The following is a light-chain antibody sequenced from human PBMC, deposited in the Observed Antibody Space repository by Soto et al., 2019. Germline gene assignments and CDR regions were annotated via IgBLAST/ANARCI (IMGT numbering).Light chain of an antibody. CDR3: QQRSNWPEWT. Sequence: EIVLTQSPATLSLSPGERATLSCRASQSVSSYLAWYQQKPGQAPRLLIYDASNRATGIPARFSGSGSGTDFNLAISSLGPEDFAVYYCQQRSNWPEWTFGQGTKVEIK. CDR1: QSVSSY. V-gene: IGKV3-11*01. CDR2: DAS. J-gene: IGKJ1*01.